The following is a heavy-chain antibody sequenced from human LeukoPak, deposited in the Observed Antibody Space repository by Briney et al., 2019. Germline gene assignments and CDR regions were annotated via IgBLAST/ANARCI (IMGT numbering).Heavy chain of an antibody. D-gene: IGHD2-15*01. Sequence: ASVKVSCKVSGYTLTELSMHWVRQAPGKGREWMGGFDPEDGETIYAQKFQGRVTMTEDTSTDTAYMELSSLRSEDTAVYYCATVPESKYCSGGSCLAFDPWGQGTLVTVSS. CDR1: GYTLTELS. V-gene: IGHV1-24*01. J-gene: IGHJ5*02. CDR2: FDPEDGET. CDR3: ATVPESKYCSGGSCLAFDP.